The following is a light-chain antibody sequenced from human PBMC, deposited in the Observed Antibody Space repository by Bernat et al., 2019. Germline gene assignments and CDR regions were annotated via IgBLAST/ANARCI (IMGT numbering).Light chain of an antibody. CDR2: LGS. J-gene: IGKJ2*01. V-gene: IGKV2-28*01. CDR3: MQSLQTPYT. CDR1: QSLLHSNGYNY. Sequence: DIVMTQSPLSLPVTPGEPASISCRSSQSLLHSNGYNYLDWYLQKPGQSPQLLIYLGSNRASGVPDRISGSGSGTRFTLKISRVEAEDVGIYYCMQSLQTPYTFGQGTKLEIK.